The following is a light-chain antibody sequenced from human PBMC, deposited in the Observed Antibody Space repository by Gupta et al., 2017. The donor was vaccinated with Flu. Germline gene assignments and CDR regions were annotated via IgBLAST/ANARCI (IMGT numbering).Light chain of an antibody. J-gene: IGKJ2*01. V-gene: IGKV1-33*01. Sequence: DIQMTQSPSSLSASVGERVTITCQASQDISNYLNGYQQKPGNAPKLLIYDASNLETGVPSRFSGSGSGTDFTFTISSLQAEDIATYYCQQYDNLPTYTFGQGTKLEIK. CDR3: QQYDNLPTYT. CDR2: DAS. CDR1: QDISNY.